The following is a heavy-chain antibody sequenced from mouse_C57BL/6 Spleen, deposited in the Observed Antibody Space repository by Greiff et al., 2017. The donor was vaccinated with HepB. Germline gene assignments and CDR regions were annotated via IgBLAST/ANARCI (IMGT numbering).Heavy chain of an antibody. V-gene: IGHV1-84*01. Sequence: QVQLQQSGAELVKPGASVKLSCKASGYTFTDYYINWVKQRPGQGLEWIGWIYPGSGNTKYNEKFKGKATLTVDTSSSTAYMQLNSLTSEDSAVYYCARSYYYGSTGYFDYWGQGTTLTVSS. CDR2: IYPGSGNT. J-gene: IGHJ2*01. CDR1: GYTFTDYY. CDR3: ARSYYYGSTGYFDY. D-gene: IGHD1-1*01.